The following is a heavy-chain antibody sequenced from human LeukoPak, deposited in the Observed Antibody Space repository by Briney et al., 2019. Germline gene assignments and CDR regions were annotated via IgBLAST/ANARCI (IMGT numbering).Heavy chain of an antibody. CDR2: IYHSGST. CDR3: ARNRYCSSTSCYSDSAY. CDR1: GGSISSYY. J-gene: IGHJ4*02. Sequence: SETLSLTCTVSGGSISSYYWSWIRQPPGKGLEWIGYIYHSGSTYYNPSLKSRVTISVDRSKNQFSLKLSSVTAADTAVYYCARNRYCSSTSCYSDSAYWGQGTLVTVSS. V-gene: IGHV4-59*12. D-gene: IGHD2-2*02.